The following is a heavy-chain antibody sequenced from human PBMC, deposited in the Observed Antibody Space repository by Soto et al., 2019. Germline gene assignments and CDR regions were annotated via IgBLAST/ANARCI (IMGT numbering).Heavy chain of an antibody. CDR1: GFTFSNAW. CDR2: IKSKTDGGTT. Sequence: GGSLRLSCAASGFTFSNAWMNWVRQAPGKGLEWVGRIKSKTDGGTTDYAAPVKGRFTISRDDSKNTLYLQMNSLKTEDTAVYYCTTDRFTRPTPNGGDYYYGMDVWGQGTTVTVSS. J-gene: IGHJ6*02. CDR3: TTDRFTRPTPNGGDYYYGMDV. D-gene: IGHD3-16*01. V-gene: IGHV3-15*07.